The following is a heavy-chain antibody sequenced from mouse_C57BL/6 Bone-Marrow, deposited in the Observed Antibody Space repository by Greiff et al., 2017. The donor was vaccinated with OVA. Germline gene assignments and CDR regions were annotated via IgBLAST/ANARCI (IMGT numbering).Heavy chain of an antibody. D-gene: IGHD1-1*01. CDR2: ISSGGDYI. V-gene: IGHV5-9-1*02. J-gene: IGHJ2*01. CDR1: GFTFSSYA. Sequence: EVQRVESGEGLVKPGGSLKLSCAASGFTFSSYAMSWVRQTPEKRLEWVAYISSGGDYIYYADTVKGRFTISRDNARNTLYLQMSSLKSEDTAMYYCTREYYYGTLDYWGQGTTLTVSS. CDR3: TREYYYGTLDY.